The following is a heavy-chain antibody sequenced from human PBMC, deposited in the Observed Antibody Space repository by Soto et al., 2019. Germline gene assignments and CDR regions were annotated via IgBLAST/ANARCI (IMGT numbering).Heavy chain of an antibody. D-gene: IGHD1-1*01. Sequence: QLQLQESGSGLVKPSQTLSLTCAVSGGPLSSGGSSWSWIRQPPGKGLEWIGYIYHSGSTYYITSLKSQGTISVDRAKNQCFLKLSSVADGDTAVSYCARATPLDLFDYWGQGTLVTVSS. J-gene: IGHJ4*02. V-gene: IGHV4-30-2*01. CDR2: IYHSGST. CDR3: ARATPLDLFDY. CDR1: GGPLSSGGSS.